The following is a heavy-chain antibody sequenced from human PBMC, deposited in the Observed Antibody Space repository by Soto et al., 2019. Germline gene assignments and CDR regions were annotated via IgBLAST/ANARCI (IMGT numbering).Heavy chain of an antibody. D-gene: IGHD3-22*01. CDR2: IYHNGNT. CDR1: GDSISSGGYS. Sequence: QLQLRESGSGLVKPSQTLSLTCAVSGDSISSGGYSWNWIRQSPGKGLEWIGYIYHNGNTNYNPFLKRRATILLDRSQNDFSLKLPCVSAGDTAVYFCARGRDYYDICGYSGGYGLDVWGQGTTSPSPQ. J-gene: IGHJ6*01. CDR3: ARGRDYYDICGYSGGYGLDV. V-gene: IGHV4-30-2*06.